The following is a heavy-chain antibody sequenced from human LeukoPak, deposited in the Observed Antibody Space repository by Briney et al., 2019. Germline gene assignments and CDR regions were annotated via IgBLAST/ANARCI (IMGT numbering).Heavy chain of an antibody. CDR2: INPSGGST. J-gene: IGHJ4*02. CDR1: VYTFTSYY. CDR3: AREYRYYYDSSGYHYFDY. D-gene: IGHD3-22*01. Sequence: ASVKVSCKASVYTFTSYYMHWVRQAPGQGLEWMGIINPSGGSTSYAQKYQGRVTMTRDTSTSTVYMELSSLRSEDTAVYYCAREYRYYYDSSGYHYFDYWGQATLVTVSS. V-gene: IGHV1-46*01.